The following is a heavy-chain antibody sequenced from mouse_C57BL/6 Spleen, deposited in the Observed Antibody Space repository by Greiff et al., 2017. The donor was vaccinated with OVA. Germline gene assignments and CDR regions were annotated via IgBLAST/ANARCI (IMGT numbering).Heavy chain of an antibody. CDR1: GFTFTDYY. Sequence: EVQLQESGGGLVQPGGSLSLSCAASGFTFTDYYMSWVRQPPGKALEWLGFIRNKANGYTTEYSASVKGRFTISRDNSQSILYLQMNALRAEDSATYYCARFPYYHFDYWGQGTTLTVSS. CDR3: ARFPYYHFDY. J-gene: IGHJ2*01. V-gene: IGHV7-3*01. D-gene: IGHD1-1*01. CDR2: IRNKANGYTT.